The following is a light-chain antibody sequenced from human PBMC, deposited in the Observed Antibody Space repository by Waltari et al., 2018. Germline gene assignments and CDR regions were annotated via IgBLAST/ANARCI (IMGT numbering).Light chain of an antibody. CDR3: QQYAYSPLT. J-gene: IGKJ4*01. CDR2: SAS. Sequence: EIVLTQSPGTLSLSPGDRATLSCRASQRVTSSYLAWYQQKPGQAPRLLIYSASSRATGIPNRFSGSGSGTDFTLTISGLEPEDFAVYYCQQYAYSPLTFGGGTKVEIK. CDR1: QRVTSSY. V-gene: IGKV3-20*01.